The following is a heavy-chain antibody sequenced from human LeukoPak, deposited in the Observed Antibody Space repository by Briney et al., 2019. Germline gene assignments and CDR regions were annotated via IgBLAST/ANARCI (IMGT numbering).Heavy chain of an antibody. CDR1: GGSISSSSYY. Sequence: SETLSLTCTVSGGSISSSSYYWGWIRQPPGKEREWIGSLYYSGSTYYNPSLKSRVTVSVDTSTNQFSLKLSSVTAADTAVYYCAGVLGYCSGGRCYHFDYWGQGTLVTVSS. CDR2: LYYSGST. V-gene: IGHV4-39*01. D-gene: IGHD2-15*01. CDR3: AGVLGYCSGGRCYHFDY. J-gene: IGHJ4*02.